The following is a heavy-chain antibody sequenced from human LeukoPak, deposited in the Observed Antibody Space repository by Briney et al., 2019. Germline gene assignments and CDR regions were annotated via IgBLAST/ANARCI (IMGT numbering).Heavy chain of an antibody. D-gene: IGHD6-19*01. CDR3: AKARGSGFQRGDAFDM. J-gene: IGHJ3*02. CDR2: ISYDGKDK. V-gene: IGHV3-30*04. Sequence: GGSLRLSCAASGFNFSNYAMHWVRQAPGKGLQWVAFISYDGKDKYYSDSVKGRITISRDNSKSTLYVQMDSLRTEDTAVYYCAKARGSGFQRGDAFDMWGQGTRVTVSS. CDR1: GFNFSNYA.